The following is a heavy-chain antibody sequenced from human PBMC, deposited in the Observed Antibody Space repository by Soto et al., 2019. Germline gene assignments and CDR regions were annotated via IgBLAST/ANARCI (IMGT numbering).Heavy chain of an antibody. CDR2: IIPIFGTA. CDR3: AVSGYCSGGSCSRPSWFDP. CDR1: GGTFSSYA. Sequence: QVQLVQSGAEVKKPGSSVKVSCKASGGTFSSYAISWVRQAPGQGLEWMGGIIPIFGTANYAQKFQGRVTITADESTSTAYMELSSLSSEDTAVYYCAVSGYCSGGSCSRPSWFDPWGQGTLVTVSS. D-gene: IGHD2-15*01. V-gene: IGHV1-69*01. J-gene: IGHJ5*02.